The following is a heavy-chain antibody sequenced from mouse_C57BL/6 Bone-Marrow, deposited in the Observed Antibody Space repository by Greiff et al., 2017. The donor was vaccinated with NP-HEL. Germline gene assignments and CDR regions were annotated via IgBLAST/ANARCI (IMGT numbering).Heavy chain of an antibody. J-gene: IGHJ4*01. CDR3: ARATMVRYYYAMDY. D-gene: IGHD2-1*01. Sequence: VQLKESGPGLVAPSQSLSITCTVSGFSLTSYAISWVRQPPGKGLEWLGVIWTGGGTNYNSALKSRLSISKDNSKSQVFLKMNSLQTDDTARYYCARATMVRYYYAMDYWGQGTSVTVSS. V-gene: IGHV2-9-1*01. CDR1: GFSLTSYA. CDR2: IWTGGGT.